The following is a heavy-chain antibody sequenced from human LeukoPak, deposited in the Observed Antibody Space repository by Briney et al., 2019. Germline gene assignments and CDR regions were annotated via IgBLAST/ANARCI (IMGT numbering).Heavy chain of an antibody. CDR2: VYTSGST. V-gene: IGHV4-4*07. CDR3: ARDGVGRLRWLSAFDI. J-gene: IGHJ3*02. D-gene: IGHD4-23*01. Sequence: SETLSLTCTVSGDSISSYYWSWLRQPTGKGLEWIGRVYTSGSTNYHPSLRSRVPTSGDTPKNQFSLKLSSVTAADTAVYYCARDGVGRLRWLSAFDIWGQGTMVTVSS. CDR1: GDSISSYY.